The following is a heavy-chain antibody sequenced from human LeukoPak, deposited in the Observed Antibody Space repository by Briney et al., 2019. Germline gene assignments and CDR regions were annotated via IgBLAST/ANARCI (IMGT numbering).Heavy chain of an antibody. J-gene: IGHJ5*02. CDR2: IYYSGST. Sequence: SETLSLTCTVSGGSISSGGYYWSWIRQHPGKGLEWIGYIYYSGSTYYNPSLKSRVTISVDTSKNQFSLKLISVTAADTAVYYCAITAVVPADPYRASWFDTWGQGTLVTVSS. CDR3: AITAVVPADPYRASWFDT. CDR1: GGSISSGGYY. D-gene: IGHD2-2*01. V-gene: IGHV4-31*03.